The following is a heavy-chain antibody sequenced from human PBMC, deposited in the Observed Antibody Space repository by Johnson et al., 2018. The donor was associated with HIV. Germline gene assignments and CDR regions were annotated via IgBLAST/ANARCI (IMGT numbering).Heavy chain of an antibody. CDR2: MWYDGSNK. V-gene: IGHV3-33*06. J-gene: IGHJ3*01. Sequence: QVQLVESGGGVVQPGRSLRLSCAASGFTFSTYGMHWVRQAPGKGLEWVAVMWYDGSNKYYADSVKGRFTISRDNSKNTLYLQMNSLRAEDTAVYYCAKDQWSSSCTNDAFDFWGQGTMVTVSS. D-gene: IGHD6-13*01. CDR1: GFTFSTYG. CDR3: AKDQWSSSCTNDAFDF.